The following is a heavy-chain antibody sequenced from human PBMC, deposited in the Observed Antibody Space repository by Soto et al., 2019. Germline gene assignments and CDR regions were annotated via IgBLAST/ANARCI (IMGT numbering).Heavy chain of an antibody. CDR1: GYTFPSYW. J-gene: IGHJ4*02. D-gene: IGHD2-2*01. CDR3: ARQGPLLGYFESTSCHYDY. Sequence: PGESLKISCKGSGYTFPSYWIGWVRQMPGKGLEWMGIIYPGDSDARYSPSFQGQVTISVDMSISTAYLHLSSLKASDTAMYYCARQGPLLGYFESTSCHYDYWGQGTLFTFSS. CDR2: IYPGDSDA. V-gene: IGHV5-51*01.